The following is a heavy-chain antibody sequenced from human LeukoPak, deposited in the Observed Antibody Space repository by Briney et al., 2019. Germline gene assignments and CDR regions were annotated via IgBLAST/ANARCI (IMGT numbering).Heavy chain of an antibody. Sequence: GGSLRLSCAASGFTFSSYAMHWVRQAPGKGLEWVAVISYDGSNKYYADSVKGRFTISRDNSKNTLYLQMNSLRAEDTAVYYCARADTAMDGWGQGTLVTVSS. CDR3: ARADTAMDG. V-gene: IGHV3-30-3*01. CDR2: ISYDGSNK. D-gene: IGHD5-18*01. J-gene: IGHJ4*02. CDR1: GFTFSSYA.